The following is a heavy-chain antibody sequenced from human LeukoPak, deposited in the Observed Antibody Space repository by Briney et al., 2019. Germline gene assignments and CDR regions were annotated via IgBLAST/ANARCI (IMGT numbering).Heavy chain of an antibody. V-gene: IGHV3-74*01. CDR1: GFTFSSYG. CDR2: IASDGSST. CDR3: ARGRPHGNDY. Sequence: PGGSLRLSCAASGFTFSSYGMNWVRQAPGEGLVWVSRIASDGSSTTYADSVKGRFSISRDNAKNTLYLQMNSLRVEDTAVYYCARGRPHGNDYWGQGTLVTVSS. J-gene: IGHJ4*02. D-gene: IGHD4-23*01.